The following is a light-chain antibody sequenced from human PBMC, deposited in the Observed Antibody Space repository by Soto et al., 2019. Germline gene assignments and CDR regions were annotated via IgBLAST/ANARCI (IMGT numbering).Light chain of an antibody. V-gene: IGKV1-9*01. CDR2: AAS. J-gene: IGKJ5*01. CDR1: QGIDSS. CDR3: QQLHDYPIT. Sequence: ILLTQSPSSLSASVGDRVTMTCRASQGIDSSFAWYQQKPGKAPKLLIYAASSLQSGVPSRFSGSGSGTDFTLTISSLQPEDFATYYCQQLHDYPITFGQGTQREIK.